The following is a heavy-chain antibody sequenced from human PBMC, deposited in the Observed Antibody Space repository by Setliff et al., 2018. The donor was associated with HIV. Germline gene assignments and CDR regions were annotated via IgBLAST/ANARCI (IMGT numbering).Heavy chain of an antibody. V-gene: IGHV3-7*03. CDR2: IKQDGSEK. Sequence: QPGGSLRLSCAASGLTVSSSYMSWVRQAPGKGLEWVANIKQDGSEKYYVDSVKGRFTISRDNAKNSLYLQMNSLRAEDTAVYYCARDIGRDYDTTEDWFDPWGQGTLVTVSS. D-gene: IGHD3-22*01. CDR1: GLTVSSSY. J-gene: IGHJ5*02. CDR3: ARDIGRDYDTTEDWFDP.